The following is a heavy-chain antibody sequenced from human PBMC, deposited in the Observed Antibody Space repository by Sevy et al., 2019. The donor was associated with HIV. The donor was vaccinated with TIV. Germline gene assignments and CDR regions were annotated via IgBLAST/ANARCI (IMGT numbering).Heavy chain of an antibody. D-gene: IGHD3-22*01. CDR3: AKVCRTYYYDSSGYHGY. V-gene: IGHV3-23*01. J-gene: IGHJ4*02. CDR1: GFTFSSYA. CDR2: ISGSGGST. Sequence: GGSLRLSCAASGFTFSSYAMSWVRQAPGKGLEWVSAISGSGGSTYYADSVKGRFTISRDNSKNTLYLQMNSLRAEDTAVYYCAKVCRTYYYDSSGYHGYWGQGTLVTVSS.